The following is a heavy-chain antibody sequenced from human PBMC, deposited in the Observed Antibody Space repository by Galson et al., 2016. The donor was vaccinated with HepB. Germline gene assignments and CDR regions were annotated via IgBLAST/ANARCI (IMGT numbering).Heavy chain of an antibody. CDR1: GGSISSYS. V-gene: IGHV1-69*13. Sequence: SVKVSCKASGGSISSYSVNWVRQAPGQGLEWMGGIIPVFGTTNYAQKFRGRVTITADASAKTVHMELNSLISEDSAVYYCARSLVLYQDGSGNEYKYNWFDSWGQGALITVSS. CDR3: ARSLVLYQDGSGNEYKYNWFDS. CDR2: IIPVFGTT. D-gene: IGHD3-10*01. J-gene: IGHJ5*01.